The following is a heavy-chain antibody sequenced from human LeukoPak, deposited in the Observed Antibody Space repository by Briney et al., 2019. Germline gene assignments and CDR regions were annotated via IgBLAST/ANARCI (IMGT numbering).Heavy chain of an antibody. CDR1: GFTFSSYA. J-gene: IGHJ4*02. V-gene: IGHV3-23*01. Sequence: GGSLRLSCAASGFTFSSYAMMWLRQAPGKGLEWVSAISGAGGTTLYADSVKGRFTISRDNSKNTLYLQMNSLRAEDTAVYYCAKTRTPAATGTGGFNYWGQGTLVTVSS. D-gene: IGHD6-13*01. CDR2: ISGAGGTT. CDR3: AKTRTPAATGTGGFNY.